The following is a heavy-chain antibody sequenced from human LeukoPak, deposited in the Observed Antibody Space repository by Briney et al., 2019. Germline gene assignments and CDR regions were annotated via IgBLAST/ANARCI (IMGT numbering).Heavy chain of an antibody. CDR1: GITFSTYS. V-gene: IGHV3-48*01. Sequence: GGSLRLSCAASGITFSTYSMNWVHQAPGKGLEWVSYISSSSSTIYYADSVKGRFTISRDNAKNSLYLQMNSLRAEDTAVYYCARTRSFDYWGLGTLVTVSS. CDR3: ARTRSFDY. D-gene: IGHD1-14*01. J-gene: IGHJ4*02. CDR2: ISSSSSTI.